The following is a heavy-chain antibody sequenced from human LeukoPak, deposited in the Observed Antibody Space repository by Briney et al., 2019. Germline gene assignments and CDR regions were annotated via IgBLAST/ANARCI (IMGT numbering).Heavy chain of an antibody. CDR1: GYTFTGYY. CDR2: INPNSGGT. D-gene: IGHD6-19*01. Sequence: ASVKVSCKASGYTFTGYYMHWVRQAPGQGLEWMGWINPNSGGTNYAQKFQGRVTMTRDTSISTAYMELSRLRSDDTAVYYCARGGYSSGWEDGSFDYWGQGTLVTVSS. J-gene: IGHJ4*02. CDR3: ARGGYSSGWEDGSFDY. V-gene: IGHV1-2*02.